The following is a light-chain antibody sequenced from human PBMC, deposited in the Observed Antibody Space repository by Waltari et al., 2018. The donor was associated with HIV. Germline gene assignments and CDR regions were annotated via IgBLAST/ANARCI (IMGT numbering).Light chain of an antibody. CDR1: SVRTYY. J-gene: IGLJ3*02. CDR3: NSRDTIGHWF. CDR2: DRN. Sequence: SSGLAQDPAVSVALGQTVRITCQGDSVRTYYASWYQQKPGQAPVLVFYDRNNRPSGIPDRFSGSTSGDTASLTITGAQAEDEADYYCNSRDTIGHWFFGGGTKVTVL. V-gene: IGLV3-19*01.